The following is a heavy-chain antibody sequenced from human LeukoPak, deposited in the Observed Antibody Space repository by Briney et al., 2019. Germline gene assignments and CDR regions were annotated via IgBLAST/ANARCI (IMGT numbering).Heavy chain of an antibody. V-gene: IGHV4-34*10. CDR1: GGSFNAYT. CDR2: INDSGST. D-gene: IGHD5-18*01. J-gene: IGHJ6*02. CDR3: ARCGASLYSTSRSHGLDV. Sequence: PSGTLSLTCSVYGGSFNAYTWAWVRQSPGKGLEWIGEINDSGSTSYSPILKSRVRMSVDTSNHQSSLNLTSVTAADTAVYYCARCGASLYSTSRSHGLDVWGQGTPVTVSS.